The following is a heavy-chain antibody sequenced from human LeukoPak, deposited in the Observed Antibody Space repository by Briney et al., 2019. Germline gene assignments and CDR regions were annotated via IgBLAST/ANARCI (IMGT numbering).Heavy chain of an antibody. J-gene: IGHJ4*02. CDR3: AKEGRSSWYFHEVVY. CDR1: AFTFSSGA. CDR2: KRDSGSRI. D-gene: IGHD6-13*01. Sequence: RAGGSLRLSCAPSAFTFSSGAMRCVRHDPAGGGEGVSDKRDSGSRIYYVDSVKGHFNIPIDNSKNTLYLQMNSLRAEDTAVYYCAKEGRSSWYFHEVVYWGRKTLVTVSS. V-gene: IGHV3-23*01.